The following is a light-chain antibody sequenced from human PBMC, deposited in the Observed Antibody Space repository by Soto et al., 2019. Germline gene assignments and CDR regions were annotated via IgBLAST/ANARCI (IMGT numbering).Light chain of an antibody. CDR2: GAS. J-gene: IGKJ1*01. CDR1: QPVANNY. V-gene: IGKV3-20*01. CDR3: QHYNSYSEA. Sequence: EIVLTQSPGTLSLSPGGGATLSCRASQPVANNYLAWYQQKPGQAPRLLMSGASSRATGIPDRFSGSGSGTEFTLTISSLQPDDFATYYCQHYNSYSEAFGQGTKVDIK.